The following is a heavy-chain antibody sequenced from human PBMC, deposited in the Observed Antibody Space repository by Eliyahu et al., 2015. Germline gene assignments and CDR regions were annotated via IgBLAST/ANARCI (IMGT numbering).Heavy chain of an antibody. CDR2: IYYNGDI. Sequence: QLQLQESGPGLLKPSETLSLTCSVSSGSISSSDYYWGWIRQPPGKGLEWIGSIYYNGDIYYNPSLKSRVTVSVDTSKNQFSLRLSSVTAADTAIYYCATRRWLIREKYFDHWGQGTLVTVSS. J-gene: IGHJ4*02. V-gene: IGHV4-39*01. CDR3: ATRRWLIREKYFDH. CDR1: SGSISSSDYY. D-gene: IGHD6-19*01.